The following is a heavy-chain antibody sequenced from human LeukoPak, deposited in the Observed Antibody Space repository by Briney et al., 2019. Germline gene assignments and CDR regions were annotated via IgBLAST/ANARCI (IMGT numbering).Heavy chain of an antibody. CDR1: GFTFSSYG. CDR3: AKKAGYCSGGSCYSPYYYYYYYMDV. Sequence: PGGSLRLSCAASGFTFSSYGMSWVRQAPGKGLEWVSAISGSGGSTYYADSVKGRFTISRDNSKNTLYLQMNSLRAEDTAVYYCAKKAGYCSGGSCYSPYYYYYYYMDVWGKGTTVTISS. J-gene: IGHJ6*03. CDR2: ISGSGGST. V-gene: IGHV3-23*01. D-gene: IGHD2-15*01.